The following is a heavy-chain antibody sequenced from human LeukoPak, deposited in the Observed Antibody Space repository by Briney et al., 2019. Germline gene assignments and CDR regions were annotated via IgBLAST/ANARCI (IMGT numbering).Heavy chain of an antibody. Sequence: ASVKVSCKASGYTFTSYDINWVRQATGQGLEWMGWMNPNSGNTGYAQKFQGRVTMTRNTSISTAYMELSSLRSEDTAVYYCARDKYYGSGSYRGDYYYYYMDVWGKGTTVTVSS. D-gene: IGHD3-10*01. J-gene: IGHJ6*03. CDR3: ARDKYYGSGSYRGDYYYYYMDV. V-gene: IGHV1-8*01. CDR1: GYTFTSYD. CDR2: MNPNSGNT.